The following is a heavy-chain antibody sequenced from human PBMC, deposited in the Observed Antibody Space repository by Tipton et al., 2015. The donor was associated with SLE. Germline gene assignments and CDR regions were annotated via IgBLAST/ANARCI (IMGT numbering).Heavy chain of an antibody. CDR2: IYYTGTTT. CDR1: CGSVSSSSKY. Sequence: TLSLTCTVSCGSVSSSSKYWAWIRQPPAKGPEWVGSIYYTGTTTYNNSFLKSRVTMSVDTSKNQFSLRLTSVIAADTAVYYCARLHGYSYGLNWFDPWGQGTLISVSS. V-gene: IGHV4-39*07. J-gene: IGHJ5*02. D-gene: IGHD5-18*01. CDR3: ARLHGYSYGLNWFDP.